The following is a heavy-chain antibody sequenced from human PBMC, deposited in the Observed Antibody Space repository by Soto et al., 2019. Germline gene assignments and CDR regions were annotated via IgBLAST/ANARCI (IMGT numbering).Heavy chain of an antibody. CDR2: IYHSGTT. CDR3: AKDGPRFRSGSFRT. V-gene: IGHV4-38-2*02. Sequence: PSETLSLTCTVSGSSISRGYFWGWIRQPPGKGLEWIGSIYHSGTTYYNPSLKSRVTISVDTSKNQFSLRLTSVTAADTAVYYCAKDGPRFRSGSFRTWGQGTVVTVSS. CDR1: GSSISRGYF. J-gene: IGHJ4*02. D-gene: IGHD3-10*01.